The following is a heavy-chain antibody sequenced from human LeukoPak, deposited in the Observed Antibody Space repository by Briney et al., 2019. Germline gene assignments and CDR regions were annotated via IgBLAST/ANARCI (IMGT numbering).Heavy chain of an antibody. CDR3: AREKRVAGSRGGFDP. J-gene: IGHJ5*02. Sequence: GASVKVSCTASGYTFTGYYMHWVRQAPGQGLEWMGWINPNSGGTNFAQKFQGRVTMTRDTSISTAYMELSRLRSDDTAVYYCAREKRVAGSRGGFDPWGQGTLVTVSS. CDR1: GYTFTGYY. V-gene: IGHV1-2*02. CDR2: INPNSGGT. D-gene: IGHD6-19*01.